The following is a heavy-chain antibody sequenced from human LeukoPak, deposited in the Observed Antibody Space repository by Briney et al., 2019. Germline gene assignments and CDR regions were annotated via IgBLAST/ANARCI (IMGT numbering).Heavy chain of an antibody. D-gene: IGHD3-9*01. CDR3: ARAMYYDILTGYYYFDY. Sequence: GGSLRLSCAASGFTFSSYWMHWVRQAPGKGLVWVSRINSDGSSTSYADSVKGRFAISRDNAKNTLYLQMNSLRAEDTAVYYCARAMYYDILTGYYYFDYWGQGTLVTVSS. J-gene: IGHJ4*02. V-gene: IGHV3-74*01. CDR1: GFTFSSYW. CDR2: INSDGSST.